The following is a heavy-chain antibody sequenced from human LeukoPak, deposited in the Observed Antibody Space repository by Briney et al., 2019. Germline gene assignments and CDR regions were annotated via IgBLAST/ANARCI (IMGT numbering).Heavy chain of an antibody. J-gene: IGHJ3*02. CDR2: INSDGSST. CDR3: ARGLTIFGVVNDAFDI. D-gene: IGHD3-3*01. V-gene: IGHV3-74*01. Sequence: RPGGSLRLSCAASGFTFSSYWMHWVRQAPGKGLVWVSLINSDGSSTIYADSVKGRFTISRDNVKNTLYLQMNSLRAEDTAVYYCARGLTIFGVVNDAFDIWGQGTMVTVSS. CDR1: GFTFSSYW.